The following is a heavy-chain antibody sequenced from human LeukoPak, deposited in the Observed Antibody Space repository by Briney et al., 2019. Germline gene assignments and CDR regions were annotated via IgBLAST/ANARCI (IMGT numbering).Heavy chain of an antibody. CDR3: ARDMYDSSGFDY. V-gene: IGHV4-31*03. CDR2: IYYSGST. CDR1: GGSISSGGYY. J-gene: IGHJ4*02. Sequence: PSQTLSLTCTVSGGSISSGGYYWSWIRQHPGKGLEWIGYIYYSGSTYYNPSLKSRVTISVDTSKNQFSLKLSSVTAADTAVYYCARDMYDSSGFDYWGQGTLVTASS. D-gene: IGHD3-22*01.